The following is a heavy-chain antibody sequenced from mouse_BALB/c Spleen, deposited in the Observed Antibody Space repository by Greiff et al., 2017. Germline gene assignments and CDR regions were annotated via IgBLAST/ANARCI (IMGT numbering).Heavy chain of an antibody. D-gene: IGHD1-2*01. CDR2: ISSGSSTI. J-gene: IGHJ2*01. Sequence: EVKVVESGGGLVQPGGSRKLSCAASGFTFSSFGMHWVRQAPEKGLEWVAYISSGSSTIYYADTVKGRFTISRDNPKNTLFLQMTSLRSEDTAMYYCARSEHYYGYFDYWGQGTTLTVSS. CDR3: ARSEHYYGYFDY. CDR1: GFTFSSFG. V-gene: IGHV5-17*02.